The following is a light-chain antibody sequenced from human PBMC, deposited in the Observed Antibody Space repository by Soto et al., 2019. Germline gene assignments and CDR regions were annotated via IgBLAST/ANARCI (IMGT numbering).Light chain of an antibody. V-gene: IGKV3-15*01. CDR3: QQYNTWPYT. CDR2: DTS. Sequence: IVLTQSPATLSFSPGERATLFCRAGQMVSRPLAWYQQKPRQAPRLLIYDTSTRATGIPARFSGSGSGTDFTLTISSLQSEDFAIYYCQQYNTWPYTFGQGTKLEIK. J-gene: IGKJ2*01. CDR1: QMVSRP.